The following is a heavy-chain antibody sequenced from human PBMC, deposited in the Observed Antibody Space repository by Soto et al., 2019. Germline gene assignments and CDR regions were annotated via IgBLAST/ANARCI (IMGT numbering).Heavy chain of an antibody. J-gene: IGHJ4*02. Sequence: SETLSLTCAVSGHSISSGYYWGWIRQPPGKGLEWIGSFYHSGSTYYNPSLKSRVTISVDTSKNQFSLKLSSVTAADTAVYYCARGGYYGPGNYFDDWGQRTPVTV. CDR3: ARGGYYGPGNYFDD. D-gene: IGHD3-10*01. V-gene: IGHV4-38-2*01. CDR2: FYHSGST. CDR1: GHSISSGYY.